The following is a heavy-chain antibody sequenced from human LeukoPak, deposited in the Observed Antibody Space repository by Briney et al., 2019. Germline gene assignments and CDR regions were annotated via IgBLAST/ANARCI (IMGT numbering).Heavy chain of an antibody. Sequence: GSLRLSCAASGFTFSSYSMNWVRKAPGKGLEWVSSISSSSSYIYYADSVKGRFTISRDNAKNSLYLQMNSLRAEDTAVYYCARDTVTMRGFDYWGQGTLVTVSS. D-gene: IGHD4-17*01. V-gene: IGHV3-21*01. J-gene: IGHJ4*02. CDR2: ISSSSSYI. CDR1: GFTFSSYS. CDR3: ARDTVTMRGFDY.